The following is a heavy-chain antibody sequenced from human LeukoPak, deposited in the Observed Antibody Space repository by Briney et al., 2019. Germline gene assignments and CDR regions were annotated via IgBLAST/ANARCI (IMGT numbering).Heavy chain of an antibody. CDR1: GYTFTNYG. CDR3: ARDFGIVGATTVDY. CDR2: ISAYNGNT. J-gene: IGHJ4*02. Sequence: ASVKVSCKTSGYTFTNYGISWVRQAPGQGLEWMGWISAYNGNTNYAQKLQGRVTMTTDTSTSTAYMELRSLRSDDTAVYYCARDFGIVGATTVDYWGQGTLVTVSS. D-gene: IGHD1-26*01. V-gene: IGHV1-18*01.